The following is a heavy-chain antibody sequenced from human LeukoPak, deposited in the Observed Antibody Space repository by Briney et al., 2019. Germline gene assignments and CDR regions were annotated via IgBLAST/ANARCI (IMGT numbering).Heavy chain of an antibody. D-gene: IGHD3-3*01. J-gene: IGHJ6*02. Sequence: ASVKVSCKASGYTFTSYGISWVRQAPGQGLEWMGWISAHNGNTNYAQKLQGRVTMTTDTSTSTAYMELRSLRSDDTAVYYCARVPTIFGVVITGRYGMDVWGQGTTVTVSS. CDR3: ARVPTIFGVVITGRYGMDV. CDR1: GYTFTSYG. V-gene: IGHV1-18*01. CDR2: ISAHNGNT.